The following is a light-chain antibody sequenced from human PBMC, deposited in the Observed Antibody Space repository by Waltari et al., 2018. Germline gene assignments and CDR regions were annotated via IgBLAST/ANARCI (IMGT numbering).Light chain of an antibody. CDR3: QQYDSYSTT. CDR1: QSISVW. V-gene: IGKV1-5*03. CDR2: RAS. Sequence: DIQMTQSPSTLSASVGDRVTITCRASQSISVWLAWYQQKPGRAPKLLIFRASSLESGVPSRFSGSGSGTEFTLTINSLQPDDFATYYCQQYDSYSTTFGGGTKVEIK. J-gene: IGKJ4*01.